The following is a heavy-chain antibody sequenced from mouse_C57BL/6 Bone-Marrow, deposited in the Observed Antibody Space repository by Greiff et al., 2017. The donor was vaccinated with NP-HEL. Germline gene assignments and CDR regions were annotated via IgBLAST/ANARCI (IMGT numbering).Heavy chain of an antibody. CDR3: ASYNSNYYAMDY. CDR1: GYTFTSYW. J-gene: IGHJ4*01. D-gene: IGHD2-5*01. CDR2: IHPNSGST. Sequence: QVQLQQPGAELVKPGASVKLSCKASGYTFTSYWMHWVKQRPGQGLEWIGMIHPNSGSTNYNEKFKSKATLTVDKSSSTAYMQLSSLTSEDSAVYYCASYNSNYYAMDYWGQGTSVTVSS. V-gene: IGHV1-64*01.